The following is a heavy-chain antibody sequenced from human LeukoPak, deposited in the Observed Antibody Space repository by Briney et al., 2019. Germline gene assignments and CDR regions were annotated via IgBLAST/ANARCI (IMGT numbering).Heavy chain of an antibody. V-gene: IGHV4-61*05. CDR2: IYYSGST. D-gene: IGHD1-26*01. CDR3: ARVESFKWFDT. CDR1: GGPISSTTYY. J-gene: IGHJ5*02. Sequence: PSETLSLTCTVSGGPISSTTYYWGWIRQPPGKRLEWIGYIYYSGSTNYNPSLKSRVTISLDTSKNQFSLKLSSVTAADTAVYYCARVESFKWFDTWGQGTLVTVSS.